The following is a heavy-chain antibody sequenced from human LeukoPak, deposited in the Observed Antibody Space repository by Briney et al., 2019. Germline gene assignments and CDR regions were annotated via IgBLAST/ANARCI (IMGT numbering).Heavy chain of an antibody. CDR1: GYSINIGYF. CDR2: IYHSGST. CDR3: AREPLWFGELFRLRGVFDI. D-gene: IGHD3-10*01. Sequence: SETLSLTCTVSGYSINIGYFWGWIRQPPGKGLEWIGSIYHSGSTYYNSSLKSRVTISVDTSKNQFSLRLTSVTAADTAIYYCAREPLWFGELFRLRGVFDIWGQGTMVTVSS. V-gene: IGHV4-38-2*02. J-gene: IGHJ3*02.